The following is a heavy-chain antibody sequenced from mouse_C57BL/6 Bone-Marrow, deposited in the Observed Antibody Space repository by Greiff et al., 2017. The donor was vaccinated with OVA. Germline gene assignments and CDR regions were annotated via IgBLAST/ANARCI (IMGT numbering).Heavy chain of an antibody. V-gene: IGHV1-80*01. CDR3: ARVDGAIYAMDY. Sequence: QVQLQQPGAELVKPGASVKISCKASGYAFSSYWMNWVKQRPGKGLEWIGQIYPGDGDTNYNGKFKGKATLTADKSSSTAYMQLSSLTSEDSAVYFCARVDGAIYAMDYWGQGTSVTVSS. CDR2: IYPGDGDT. CDR1: GYAFSSYW. J-gene: IGHJ4*01.